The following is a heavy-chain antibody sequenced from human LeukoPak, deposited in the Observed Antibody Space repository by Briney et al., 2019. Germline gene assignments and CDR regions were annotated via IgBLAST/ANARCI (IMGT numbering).Heavy chain of an antibody. CDR2: INHSGST. CDR3: ARGIKNCSSTSCYSYNWFDP. D-gene: IGHD2-2*01. CDR1: GGSFSGYY. Sequence: SETLSLTCAVYGGSFSGYYWSWIRQPPGKGLEWIGEINHSGSTNYNPSLKSRVTISVDTSKNQFSLKLSSVTAADTAVYYCARGIKNCSSTSCYSYNWFDPWGQGTLVTVSS. J-gene: IGHJ5*02. V-gene: IGHV4-34*01.